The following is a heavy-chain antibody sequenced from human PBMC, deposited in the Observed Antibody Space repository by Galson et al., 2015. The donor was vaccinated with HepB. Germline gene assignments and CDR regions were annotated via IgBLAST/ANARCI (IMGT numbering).Heavy chain of an antibody. Sequence: TLSLTCAVYGGSLTGYYWSWLRQAPGKGLEWIGEINYGGTTHYNPSLKSRVTTSVDTSKNQFSLKLSSVTAADTAVYYCARRLYLNGYYSGSWGQGTLVTVSS. CDR1: GGSLTGYY. CDR3: ARRLYLNGYYSGS. V-gene: IGHV4-34*01. CDR2: INYGGTT. J-gene: IGHJ5*02. D-gene: IGHD3-9*01.